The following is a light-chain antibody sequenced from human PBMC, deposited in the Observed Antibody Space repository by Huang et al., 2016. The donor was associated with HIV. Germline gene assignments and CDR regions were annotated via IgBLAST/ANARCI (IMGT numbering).Light chain of an antibody. V-gene: IGKV3-15*01. Sequence: EIVMTQSPATLSVSPGERATLSCRASQSVSTDVAWYQQKPGQSPRLLIYGSSTRATGIPARFSGGGSGTEFTLTISSLQSGDFAVYYCQQYSNWPQTFGQGTKVEIK. CDR3: QQYSNWPQT. J-gene: IGKJ1*01. CDR2: GSS. CDR1: QSVSTD.